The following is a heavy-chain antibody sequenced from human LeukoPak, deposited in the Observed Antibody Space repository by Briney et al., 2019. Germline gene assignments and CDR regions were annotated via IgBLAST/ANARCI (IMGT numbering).Heavy chain of an antibody. CDR3: AREDDYSNYNWFDP. D-gene: IGHD4-11*01. Sequence: SETLSLTCTVSGCSISSYYWSWIRQPPGKGLEWIGYIYYSGSTNYNPSLKSRVTISVDTSKNQFSLKLSSVTAADTAVYYCAREDDYSNYNWFDPWGQGTLVTVSS. CDR1: GCSISSYY. V-gene: IGHV4-59*01. J-gene: IGHJ5*02. CDR2: IYYSGST.